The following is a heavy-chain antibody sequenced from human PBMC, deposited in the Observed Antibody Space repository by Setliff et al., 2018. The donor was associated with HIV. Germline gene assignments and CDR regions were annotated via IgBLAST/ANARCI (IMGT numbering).Heavy chain of an antibody. CDR1: GFTFSTNA. Sequence: PGGSLRLSCAASGFTFSTNAMNWVRQAPGKGLEWVSGISAGGGSTYYADSVKGRFTISRDNSKNTLYLQMNSLRVEDTAVYFCAKTIAALDYWGQGTLVTVSS. CDR2: ISAGGGST. CDR3: AKTIAALDY. D-gene: IGHD6-13*01. J-gene: IGHJ4*02. V-gene: IGHV3-23*01.